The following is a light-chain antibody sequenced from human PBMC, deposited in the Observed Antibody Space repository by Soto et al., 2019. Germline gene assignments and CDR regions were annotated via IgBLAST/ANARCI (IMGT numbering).Light chain of an antibody. J-gene: IGKJ1*01. CDR3: QQSYTSSWT. V-gene: IGKV1-39*01. CDR2: AAS. Sequence: DIQMTQAPSSLSASVGDRVTPTCPATQSVAGYVKWYQQKPGGAPHLLIYAASTLQSGVPSRFSGSGSGTDFKLTISRLQPEDGATYYCQQSYTSSWTFGPGTKVDIK. CDR1: QSVAGY.